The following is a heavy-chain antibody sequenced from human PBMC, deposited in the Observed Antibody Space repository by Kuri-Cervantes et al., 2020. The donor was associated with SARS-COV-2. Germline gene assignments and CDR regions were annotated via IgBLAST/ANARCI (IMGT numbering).Heavy chain of an antibody. CDR2: IKQDGSEK. CDR3: ARDILVLGHNWFDP. J-gene: IGHJ5*02. V-gene: IGHV3-7*01. CDR1: GFTFSSYW. Sequence: GGSLRLSCAASGFTFSSYWMSWVRQAPGEGLEWVANIKQDGSEKYYVDSVKGRFTISRDNAKNSLYLQMNSLRAEDTAVYYCARDILVLGHNWFDPWGQGTLVTVSS. D-gene: IGHD2-2*01.